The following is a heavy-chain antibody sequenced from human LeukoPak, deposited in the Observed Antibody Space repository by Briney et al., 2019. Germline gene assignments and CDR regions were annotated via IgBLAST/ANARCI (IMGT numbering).Heavy chain of an antibody. D-gene: IGHD4-11*01. CDR2: LSDSGGST. CDR3: AKASRATLTTVINWFDP. CDR1: GFTFTTYA. Sequence: GGSLRLSCAASGFTFTTYAMSWVRQAPGKGLEWVSGLSDSGGSTYYADSVKGRFTISRDNSMNTLYLQMNSLRVEDTAVYYCAKASRATLTTVINWFDPWGQGTPVTVSS. V-gene: IGHV3-23*01. J-gene: IGHJ5*02.